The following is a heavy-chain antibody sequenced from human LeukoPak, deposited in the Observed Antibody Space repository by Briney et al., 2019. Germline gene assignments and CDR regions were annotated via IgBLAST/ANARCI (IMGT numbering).Heavy chain of an antibody. Sequence: SETLSLTCTVSGGSINSYYWSWIRQPPGKGLEWIGYIYYSGSTNYNPSLKSRVTILVGKSKNQFSLKLSSVTAADTAVYYCARQVYSSWSNGFDPWGQGTLVTVSS. J-gene: IGHJ5*02. CDR3: ARQVYSSWSNGFDP. V-gene: IGHV4-59*08. D-gene: IGHD6-13*01. CDR2: IYYSGST. CDR1: GGSINSYY.